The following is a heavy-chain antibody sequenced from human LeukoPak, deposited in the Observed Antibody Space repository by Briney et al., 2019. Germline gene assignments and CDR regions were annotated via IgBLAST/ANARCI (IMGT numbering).Heavy chain of an antibody. CDR1: GGTFSSYA. J-gene: IGHJ4*02. CDR3: ARGAEAYSSSWLTIDY. CDR2: IIPIFDKA. V-gene: IGHV1-69*05. Sequence: SVKVSCKASGGTFSSYAISWVRQAPGQGLEWMGGIIPIFDKANYAQKFQGRVTITTDESTSTAYMELSSLRSEDTAVYYCARGAEAYSSSWLTIDYWGQGTLVTVSS. D-gene: IGHD6-13*01.